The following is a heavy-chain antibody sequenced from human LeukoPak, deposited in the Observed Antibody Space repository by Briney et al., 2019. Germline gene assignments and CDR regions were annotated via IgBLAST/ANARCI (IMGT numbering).Heavy chain of an antibody. D-gene: IGHD5-18*01. J-gene: IGHJ6*03. CDR1: GYTFTSYD. CDR2: MNPNSGNT. Sequence: SVTVSCKASGYTFTSYDINWVRHATGQGLEWMGWMNPNSGNTGYAQKFQGRVTITTNTVKTPAYMELSSLRSEDTAVYYCARISRGYSYGSYYYFMDVWGKGTTVSVSS. CDR3: ARISRGYSYGSYYYFMDV. V-gene: IGHV1-8*03.